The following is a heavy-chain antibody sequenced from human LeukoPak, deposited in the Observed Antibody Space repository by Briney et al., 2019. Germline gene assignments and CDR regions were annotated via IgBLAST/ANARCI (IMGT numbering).Heavy chain of an antibody. CDR2: IIPIFGTA. CDR1: GGTFSSYA. J-gene: IGHJ4*02. CDR3: ARAGPYSNYGAHDY. Sequence: SVKVSCKASGGTFSSYATSWVRQAPGQGLEWLGGIIPIFGTANYAQKFQGRVTITTDESTSTAYMELSSLRSEDTAVYYCARAGPYSNYGAHDYWGQGTPVTVSS. V-gene: IGHV1-69*05. D-gene: IGHD4-11*01.